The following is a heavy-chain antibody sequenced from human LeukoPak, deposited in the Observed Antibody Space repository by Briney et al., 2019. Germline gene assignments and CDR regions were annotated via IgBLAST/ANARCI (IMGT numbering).Heavy chain of an antibody. D-gene: IGHD3-22*01. V-gene: IGHV3-23*01. J-gene: IGHJ3*02. Sequence: GGSLRLSWAASGFIFSSYAMTWVRQAPGKGLEWVLGISGTGVRTYYPDFMKGRFTISRDNSKNTLNLQMNSLRADDTAVYYCAKFSDSGGFFYGGAFDSWGQGTTVTVSS. CDR1: GFIFSSYA. CDR2: ISGTGVRT. CDR3: AKFSDSGGFFYGGAFDS.